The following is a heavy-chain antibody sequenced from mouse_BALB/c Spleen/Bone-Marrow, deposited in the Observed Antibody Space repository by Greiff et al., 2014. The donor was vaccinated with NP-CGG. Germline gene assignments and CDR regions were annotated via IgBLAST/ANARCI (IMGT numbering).Heavy chain of an antibody. CDR2: ISGGGSYT. CDR1: GFTFSDYY. Sequence: DVHLVESGGGLVKPGGSLKLSCAASGFTFSDYYMYWVRQTPEKRLEWVATISGGGSYTYYPDSVKGRFTISRDNAKNNLYLQMSSLKSEDTAMYYCAREGDGAYWGQGTLVTVSA. CDR3: AREGDGAY. J-gene: IGHJ3*01. V-gene: IGHV5-4*02. D-gene: IGHD3-3*01.